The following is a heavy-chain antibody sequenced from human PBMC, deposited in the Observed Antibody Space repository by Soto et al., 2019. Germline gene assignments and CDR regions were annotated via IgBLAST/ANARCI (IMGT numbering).Heavy chain of an antibody. CDR3: ARRYGSAFDI. CDR1: GGSISNY. V-gene: IGHV4-59*01. D-gene: IGHD3-10*01. Sequence: SETLSLTCTVSGGSISNYWSWIRQPPGKGLEWIGYIYYSGSTNYNPSLKSRVTISVDTSKNQFSLKLSSVTAADTAVYYCARRYGSAFDIWGQGTMITVSS. CDR2: IYYSGST. J-gene: IGHJ3*02.